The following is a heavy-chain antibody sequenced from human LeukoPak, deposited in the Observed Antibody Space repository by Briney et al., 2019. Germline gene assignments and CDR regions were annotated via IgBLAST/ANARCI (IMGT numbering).Heavy chain of an antibody. CDR1: GFTFSSYA. CDR2: IYTGGTT. V-gene: IGHV3-53*01. J-gene: IGHJ6*02. D-gene: IGHD1-26*01. Sequence: PGGSLRLSCAASGFTFSSYAMSWVRQAPGKGLEWVSIIYTGGTTYYADSVKGRFTISRDNAKNSLYLQMNSLRAEDTAVYYCARVVGYGMDVWGQGTTVTVPS. CDR3: ARVVGYGMDV.